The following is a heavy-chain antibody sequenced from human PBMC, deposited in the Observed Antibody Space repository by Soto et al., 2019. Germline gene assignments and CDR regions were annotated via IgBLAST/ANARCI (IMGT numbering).Heavy chain of an antibody. CDR3: ARDFPLLRYFDWLSRGYYYYGMDV. D-gene: IGHD3-9*01. V-gene: IGHV4-34*01. CDR2: INHSGST. Sequence: SETLSLTCAVYGGSFSCYYWRWIRQPPGKGLEWIGEINHSGSTNYNPSLKSRVTISVDTSKNQFSLKLSSVTAADTAVYYCARDFPLLRYFDWLSRGYYYYGMDVWGQGTTVTVSS. CDR1: GGSFSCYY. J-gene: IGHJ6*02.